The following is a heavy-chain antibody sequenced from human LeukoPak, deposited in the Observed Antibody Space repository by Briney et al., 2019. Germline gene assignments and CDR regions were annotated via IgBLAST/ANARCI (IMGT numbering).Heavy chain of an antibody. CDR1: GYTFTNYG. Sequence: ASVKVSCKASGYTFTNYGVSWVRQAPGQGLEWMGWISAYNGYTNYAQKFQFRVTMTTDTSTSTAYMELRSLTSDDTAVYYCARDKAVTTELTQYFQHXXXGXLVTVSS. CDR3: ARDKAVTTELTQYFQH. D-gene: IGHD4-11*01. V-gene: IGHV1-18*01. CDR2: ISAYNGYT. J-gene: IGHJ1*01.